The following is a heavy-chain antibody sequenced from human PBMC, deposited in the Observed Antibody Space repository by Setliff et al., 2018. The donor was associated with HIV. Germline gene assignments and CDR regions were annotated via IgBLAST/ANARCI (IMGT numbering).Heavy chain of an antibody. V-gene: IGHV3-48*01. CDR2: ISSSSSTI. D-gene: IGHD6-19*01. CDR1: GFTFSSYS. J-gene: IGHJ6*03. CDR3: ARDPGYSSGRYGLYYYYYMDV. Sequence: GSLRLSCAASGFTFSSYSMNWVRQAPGKGLEWVSYISSSSSTIYYADSVKGRFTISRDNAKNSLYLQMNSLRAEDTAVYYCARDPGYSSGRYGLYYYYYMDVWGKGTTVTVS.